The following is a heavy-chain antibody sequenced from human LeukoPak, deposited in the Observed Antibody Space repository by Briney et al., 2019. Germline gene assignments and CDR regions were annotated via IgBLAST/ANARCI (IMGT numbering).Heavy chain of an antibody. CDR1: GGSISSGDYY. D-gene: IGHD6-6*01. CDR2: IYYSGST. Sequence: SETLSLTCTVSGGSISSGDYYWSWIRQPPGKGLEWIGYIYYSGSTYYNPSLKSRVTISVDTSKNQFSLKLSSVTAADTAVYYCASLRSSSYYFDYWGQGTLATVSS. J-gene: IGHJ4*02. CDR3: ASLRSSSYYFDY. V-gene: IGHV4-30-4*08.